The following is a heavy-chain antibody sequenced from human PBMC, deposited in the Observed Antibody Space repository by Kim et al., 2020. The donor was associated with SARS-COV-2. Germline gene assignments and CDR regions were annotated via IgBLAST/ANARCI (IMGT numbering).Heavy chain of an antibody. CDR3: ARDSMITFGGVIDN. Sequence: DSVKGRFTIYRDNSKNTRYLQMNSLRAEDTAVYYCARDSMITFGGVIDNWGQGTLVTVSS. V-gene: IGHV3-30*07. D-gene: IGHD3-16*02. J-gene: IGHJ4*02.